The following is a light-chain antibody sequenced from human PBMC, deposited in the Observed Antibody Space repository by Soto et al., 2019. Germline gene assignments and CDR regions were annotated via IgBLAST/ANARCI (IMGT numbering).Light chain of an antibody. Sequence: EIVMTQSPATLSVSPGERATLSCRASQSVSSNLAWYQQKPGQAPRLLIYGASTRATGIPARCSGSGSGTEFTPTISSRQSEDFAVYYCHQYNNWPPGTFGQGTKVEIK. CDR2: GAS. V-gene: IGKV3-15*01. CDR3: HQYNNWPPGT. J-gene: IGKJ1*01. CDR1: QSVSSN.